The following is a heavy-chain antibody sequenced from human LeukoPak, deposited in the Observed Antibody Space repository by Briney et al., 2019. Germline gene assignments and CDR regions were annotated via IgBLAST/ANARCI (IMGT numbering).Heavy chain of an antibody. V-gene: IGHV3-7*03. D-gene: IGHD6-25*01. J-gene: IGHJ4*02. CDR3: VRGPHIAATSY. CDR2: IKQDGSEK. CDR1: GFTFSSYS. Sequence: GGSLRLSCAASGFTFSSYSMNWVRQAPGKGLEWVANIKQDGSEKQYVDSVKGRFAISRDNAKKSLYLQINTLRAEDTAVYYCVRGPHIAATSYWGQGTLVTVSS.